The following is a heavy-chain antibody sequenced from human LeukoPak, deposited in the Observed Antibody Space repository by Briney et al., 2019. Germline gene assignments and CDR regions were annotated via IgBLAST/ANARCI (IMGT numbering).Heavy chain of an antibody. V-gene: IGHV3-30-3*01. CDR2: ISYDGSNK. CDR3: ARDWPDSSGYPRGMDV. CDR1: GFTFSSYA. D-gene: IGHD3-22*01. J-gene: IGHJ6*02. Sequence: GGSLRLSCAASGFTFSSYAMHWVRQAPGKGLEWVAVISYDGSNKYYADSVKGRFTISRDNSKNTLYLQMNSLRAEDTAVYYCARDWPDSSGYPRGMDVWGQGTTVTVSS.